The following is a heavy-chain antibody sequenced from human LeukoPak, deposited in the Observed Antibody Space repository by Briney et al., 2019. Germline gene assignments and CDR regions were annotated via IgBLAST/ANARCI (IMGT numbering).Heavy chain of an antibody. CDR3: ARDPQVCYFDY. CDR1: GYTFTGYY. V-gene: IGHV1-2*06. Sequence: VASVNVSCKASGYTFTGYYMHWVRQAPGQGLEWMGRINPNSGGTNYAQKFQGRVTMTRDTSISTAYMELSRLRSDDTAVYYCARDPQVCYFDYWGQGTLVTVSS. CDR2: INPNSGGT. J-gene: IGHJ4*02.